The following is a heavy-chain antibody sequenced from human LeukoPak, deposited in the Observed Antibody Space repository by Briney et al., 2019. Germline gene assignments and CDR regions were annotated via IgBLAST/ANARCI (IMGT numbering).Heavy chain of an antibody. D-gene: IGHD2-15*01. CDR1: GFTFSNYW. J-gene: IGHJ4*02. V-gene: IGHV3-74*01. Sequence: PGGSLRLSCAASGFTFSNYWMHWVRQAPGKGLVWVSVISSDGTTTAYADSVKGRFTISRDNAKNTLYLQMNSLRAEDTAIYYCVKGGGKSFSTTYDYWGQGTLVTVSS. CDR2: ISSDGTTT. CDR3: VKGGGKSFSTTYDY.